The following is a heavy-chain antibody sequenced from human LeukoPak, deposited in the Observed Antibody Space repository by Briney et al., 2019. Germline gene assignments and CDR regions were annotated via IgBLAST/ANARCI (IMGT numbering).Heavy chain of an antibody. CDR1: GFTISSYA. D-gene: IGHD6-19*01. CDR3: AKDLPSNMAVASYYFDY. V-gene: IGHV3-23*01. CDR2: ISGSGGST. Sequence: GGSLRLSCAASGFTISSYATSWVRLAPGKGLEWVSGISGSGGSTHYADPVKGRFTISRDNSKNTLYLQVNSLRGEDTAEYYCAKDLPSNMAVASYYFDYWGQGTLVTVSS. J-gene: IGHJ4*02.